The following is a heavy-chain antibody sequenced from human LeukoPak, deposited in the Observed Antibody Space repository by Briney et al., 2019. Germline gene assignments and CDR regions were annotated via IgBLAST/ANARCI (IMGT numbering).Heavy chain of an antibody. V-gene: IGHV3-23*01. CDR1: GFTFSSYA. J-gene: IGHJ4*02. CDR3: AKNRAVTPFYDY. D-gene: IGHD4-11*01. CDR2: ISGNGAGT. Sequence: GGSLRLSCAASGFTFSSYAMSWVRQAPGKGLEWVSAISGNGAGTYYADSVKGRVTISRDNSKNTLHLQMDSLRAEDTAVYYCAKNRAVTPFYDYWGQGTLVTVSS.